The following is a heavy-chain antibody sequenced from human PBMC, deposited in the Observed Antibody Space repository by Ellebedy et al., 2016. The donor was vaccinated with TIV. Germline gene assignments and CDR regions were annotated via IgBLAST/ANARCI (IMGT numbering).Heavy chain of an antibody. CDR2: IIPIFGTA. V-gene: IGHV1-69*13. CDR3: ARDLPSNITMVRGVTKGAYYYYGMDV. J-gene: IGHJ6*02. CDR1: GGTFSSYA. Sequence: ASVKVSCKASGGTFSSYAISWVRQAPGQGLEWMGGIIPIFGTANYAQKFQGRVTITADESTSTAYMELSSLRSEDTAVYYCARDLPSNITMVRGVTKGAYYYYGMDVWGQGTTVTVSS. D-gene: IGHD3-10*01.